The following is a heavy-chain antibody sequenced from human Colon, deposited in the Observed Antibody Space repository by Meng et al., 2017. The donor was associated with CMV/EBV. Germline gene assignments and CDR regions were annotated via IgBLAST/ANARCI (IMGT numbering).Heavy chain of an antibody. CDR2: ISSYNGNT. V-gene: IGHV1-18*01. D-gene: IGHD1-26*01. CDR1: GYAFTNYG. Sequence: SVKVSCKASGYAFTNYGFSWVRQAPGQGLEWMGWISSYNGNTKYTRKLQGRVTMTTDTSTSTAYMELTSLRSDDTAVYYCARHIIVGVTTFEYWGQGTLVTVSS. CDR3: ARHIIVGVTTFEY. J-gene: IGHJ4*02.